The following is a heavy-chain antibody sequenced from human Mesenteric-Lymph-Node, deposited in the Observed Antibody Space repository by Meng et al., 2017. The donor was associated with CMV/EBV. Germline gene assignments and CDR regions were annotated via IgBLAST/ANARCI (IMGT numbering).Heavy chain of an antibody. V-gene: IGHV4-34*01. CDR2: INHSGST. Sequence: QVQLHQVGAGLLKPSETLSVKCAVYGGSFSGYYWNWIRQSPEKGLELIGEINHSGSTTYTPSFTSRIIISVDTSTNQISLNMSSVTAADTAVYYCARGSSYDILTGYFDYWGQGALVTVSS. CDR3: ARGSSYDILTGYFDY. CDR1: GGSFSGYY. J-gene: IGHJ4*02. D-gene: IGHD3-9*01.